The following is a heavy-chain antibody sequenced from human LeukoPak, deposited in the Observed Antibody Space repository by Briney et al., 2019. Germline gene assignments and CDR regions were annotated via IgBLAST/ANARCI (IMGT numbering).Heavy chain of an antibody. Sequence: GESLKISCKGSGYSFTSYWIGWVRQMPGKGLEWMGIIYPGDSGTRYSPSFQGQVTISVDKSISTAYLQWSSLKASDTAMYYCARHEPTDTAMVNYWGQGTLVTVSS. D-gene: IGHD5-18*01. V-gene: IGHV5-51*01. J-gene: IGHJ4*02. CDR3: ARHEPTDTAMVNY. CDR1: GYSFTSYW. CDR2: IYPGDSGT.